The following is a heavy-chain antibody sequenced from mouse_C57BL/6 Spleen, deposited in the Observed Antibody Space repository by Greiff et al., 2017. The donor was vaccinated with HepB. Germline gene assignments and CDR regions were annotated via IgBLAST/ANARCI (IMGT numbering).Heavy chain of an antibody. V-gene: IGHV1-64*01. CDR3: ARGSGENGYVYFDY. D-gene: IGHD2-2*01. CDR2: IHPNSGST. Sequence: QVQLQQPGAELVKPGASVKLSCKASGYTFTSYWMHWVKQRPGQGLEWIGMIHPNSGSTNYNEKFKSKATLTVAKSSSTAYMQLSSLTSEDSAVYYCARGSGENGYVYFDYWGQGTTLTVSS. J-gene: IGHJ2*01. CDR1: GYTFTSYW.